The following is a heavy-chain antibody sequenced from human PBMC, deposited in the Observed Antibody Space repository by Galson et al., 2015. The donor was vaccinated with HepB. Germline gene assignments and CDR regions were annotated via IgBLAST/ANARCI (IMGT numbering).Heavy chain of an antibody. CDR3: ACELGYCSSTSCYNWFDP. Sequence: QSGAEVKKPGASVKVSCKASGYTFTSYDINWVRQATGQGLEWMGWMNPNSGNTGYAQKFQGRVTMTRNTSISTAYMELSSLRSEDTAVYYCACELGYCSSTSCYNWFDPWGQGTLVTVSS. CDR2: MNPNSGNT. J-gene: IGHJ5*02. D-gene: IGHD2-2*01. CDR1: GYTFTSYD. V-gene: IGHV1-8*01.